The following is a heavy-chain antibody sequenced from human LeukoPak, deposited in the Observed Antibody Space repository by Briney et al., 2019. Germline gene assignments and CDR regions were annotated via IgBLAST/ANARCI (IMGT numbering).Heavy chain of an antibody. CDR2: ISYDGSNK. Sequence: GGSLRLSCAASGFTFSSYAMRWVRQAPGKGLEWVAVISYDGSNKYYADSVKGRFTISRDNSKNTLYLQMNSLRAEDTAVYYCAREIGSDFPLDYWGQGTLVTVSS. CDR3: AREIGSDFPLDY. V-gene: IGHV3-30-3*01. D-gene: IGHD2-15*01. CDR1: GFTFSSYA. J-gene: IGHJ4*02.